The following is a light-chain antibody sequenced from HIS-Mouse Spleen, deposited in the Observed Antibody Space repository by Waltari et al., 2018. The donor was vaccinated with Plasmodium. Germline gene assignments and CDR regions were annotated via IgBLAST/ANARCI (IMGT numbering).Light chain of an antibody. CDR2: EDS. J-gene: IGLJ3*02. CDR1: ALPKKY. CDR3: YSTDSSGNHRV. V-gene: IGLV3-10*01. Sequence: SYELTQPPSVSVSPGQTARITCSGDALPKKYAYWYQQKSGQAPVLVIYEDSKRPSGIPGGCSGVSSGTMATLTISGAQVEDEADYYCYSTDSSGNHRVFGGGTKLTVL.